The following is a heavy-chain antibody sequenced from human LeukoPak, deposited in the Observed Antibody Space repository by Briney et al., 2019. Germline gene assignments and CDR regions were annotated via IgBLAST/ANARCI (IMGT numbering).Heavy chain of an antibody. CDR1: GFIFSSYS. J-gene: IGHJ6*02. CDR3: AKAASSSWPSYYYGMDV. CDR2: ITGSGGNT. D-gene: IGHD6-13*01. V-gene: IGHV3-23*01. Sequence: GRSLRLSCAASGFIFSSYSMSWVRQAPGKGLEWVSVITGSGGNTYYADSVKGRFTISKDNSKNTVYLQMSSLRVDDTAVYYCAKAASSSWPSYYYGMDVWGQGTTVTVSS.